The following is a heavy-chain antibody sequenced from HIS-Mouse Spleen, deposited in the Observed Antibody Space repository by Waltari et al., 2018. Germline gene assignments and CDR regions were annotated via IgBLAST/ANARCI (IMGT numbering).Heavy chain of an antibody. J-gene: IGHJ3*02. CDR2: ISNNGRNK. D-gene: IGHD4-17*01. Sequence: QVQLVESGGGVVQPGRSLSLSCSASGFTFSSYGMHWVRQAPGKGMERLAVISNNGRNKYYADTETSRFTITRDNSKNTLYLQMNSLGAEDTAVYYCATGGSTTVTAFDIRGQGTMVTVSS. CDR1: GFTFSSYG. V-gene: IGHV3-30*03. CDR3: ATGGSTTVTAFDI.